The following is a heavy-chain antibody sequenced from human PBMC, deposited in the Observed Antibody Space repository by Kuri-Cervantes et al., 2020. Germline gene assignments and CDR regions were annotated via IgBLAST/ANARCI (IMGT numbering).Heavy chain of an antibody. D-gene: IGHD6-13*01. V-gene: IGHV3-7*01. CDR1: EFTFSNYY. CDR2: IKHDNSAK. J-gene: IGHJ4*02. Sequence: GESLKISCAASEFTFSNYYINWVRQAPGKGLEWVANIKHDNSAKFYVDSVKGRFTISRDNVDNSVYLQMNSLRAEDTAVYYCARGEQLHYFDYWGQGTLVTVSS. CDR3: ARGEQLHYFDY.